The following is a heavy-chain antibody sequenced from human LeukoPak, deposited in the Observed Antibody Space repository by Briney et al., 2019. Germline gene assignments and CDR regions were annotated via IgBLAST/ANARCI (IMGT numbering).Heavy chain of an antibody. CDR3: APGPRANFDY. J-gene: IGHJ4*02. CDR1: GFTFSSYG. Sequence: GGSLRLSCAASGFTFSSYGMHWVRQAPGKGLEWVAFIRYDGSNKYYADSVKGRFTISRDNSKNTPYLQMNSLRAEDTAVYYCAPGPRANFDYWGQGTPVTVSS. CDR2: IRYDGSNK. V-gene: IGHV3-30*02.